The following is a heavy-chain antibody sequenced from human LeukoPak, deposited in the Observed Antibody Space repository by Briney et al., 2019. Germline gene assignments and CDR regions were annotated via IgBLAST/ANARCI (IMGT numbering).Heavy chain of an antibody. CDR1: GFTVSSNY. Sequence: PGGSLRLSCAASGFTVSSNYMSWVRQAPGKGLEWVSVIYSGGSTYYADSVKGRFTISRDNSKNTLYLQMNSLRAEDTAVYYCARRRDYYYYGMDVWGQGTTATVSS. CDR3: ARRRDYYYYGMDV. CDR2: IYSGGST. J-gene: IGHJ6*02. V-gene: IGHV3-66*02.